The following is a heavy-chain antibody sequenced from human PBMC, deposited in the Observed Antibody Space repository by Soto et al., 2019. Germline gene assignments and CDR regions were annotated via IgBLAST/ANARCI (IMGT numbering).Heavy chain of an antibody. D-gene: IGHD5-12*01. J-gene: IGHJ4*02. CDR1: GIIFSSYT. V-gene: IGHV3-21*01. Sequence: EVQLVESGGGLVKPGGYLRISCAASGIIFSSYTMNWVRQAPGKGLEWVSSISASSTYIYYADSLKGRFTISRDNAYNSLYLQMNSLRAEDTAVYYCARGWLRDPWMYWGQGTLVTVSS. CDR3: ARGWLRDPWMY. CDR2: ISASSTYI.